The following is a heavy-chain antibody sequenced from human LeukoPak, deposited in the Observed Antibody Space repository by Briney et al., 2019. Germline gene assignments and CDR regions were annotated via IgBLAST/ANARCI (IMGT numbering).Heavy chain of an antibody. CDR3: ATYRQVLLPFES. J-gene: IGHJ4*02. CDR2: ITAPGDAT. V-gene: IGHV3-23*01. D-gene: IGHD2-8*02. Sequence: GGSLRLSCATYGFNFNSNAMIWVRQAPGKGLECVSAITAPGDATYYADSVKGRFSISRDNSKNTLYLLLNSLRAEDTAIYYCATYRQVLLPFESWGQGTLVTVSS. CDR1: GFNFNSNA.